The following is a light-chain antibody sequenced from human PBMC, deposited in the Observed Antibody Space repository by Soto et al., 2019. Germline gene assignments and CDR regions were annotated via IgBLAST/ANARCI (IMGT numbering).Light chain of an antibody. Sequence: EIVLTQSPATLSLSPGERATLSCRASQSVSSYLAWYQQKPGQAPRLLIYDASKSATGIPARFSGSGSGTDFTLTISSLEPEDFAVYDCQQRSNWPLTFGPGTKVDIK. V-gene: IGKV3-11*01. CDR1: QSVSSY. CDR2: DAS. J-gene: IGKJ3*01. CDR3: QQRSNWPLT.